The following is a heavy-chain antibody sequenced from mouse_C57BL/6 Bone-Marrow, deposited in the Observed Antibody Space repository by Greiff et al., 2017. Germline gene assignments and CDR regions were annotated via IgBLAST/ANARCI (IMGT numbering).Heavy chain of an antibody. J-gene: IGHJ3*01. D-gene: IGHD4-1*01. CDR1: GYTFTSYW. CDR2: IDPSDSYT. V-gene: IGHV1-59*01. CDR3: ARLGAY. Sequence: QVQLQQPGAELVRPGTSVKLSCKASGYTFTSYWMHWVKQRPGQGLEWIGVIDPSDSYTNYNQKFKGKATLTVDTSSSTAYMQLSSLTSEDSAVYYGARLGAYWGQGTLVTVSA.